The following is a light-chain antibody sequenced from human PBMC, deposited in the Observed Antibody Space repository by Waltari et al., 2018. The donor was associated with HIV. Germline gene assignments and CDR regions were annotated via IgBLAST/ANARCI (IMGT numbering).Light chain of an antibody. V-gene: IGKV3-20*01. CDR1: QSVSSNY. Sequence: EIVLTQSPGPLSVSPGERVTLSCRASQSVSSNYLAWYQQKPGQAPRLLIYGASYRATDIPDRFSGSGSGTDFTLTISRLEPEDFAVYYCQQYGTSLFTFGPGTKVDIK. J-gene: IGKJ3*01. CDR2: GAS. CDR3: QQYGTSLFT.